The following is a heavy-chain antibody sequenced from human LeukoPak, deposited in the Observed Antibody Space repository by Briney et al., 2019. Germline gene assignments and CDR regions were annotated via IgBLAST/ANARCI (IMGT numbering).Heavy chain of an antibody. CDR2: INPNTGAT. CDR3: ARDDNFQFDS. Sequence: ASVKVSCKASGYTFTAYYMHWVRQAPGQGLEWTGWINPNTGATNYAQKFQGRVTMTRDTSINTAYMDLSRLRSGDTALYYCARDDNFQFDSWGQGTLVTVSS. D-gene: IGHD1-1*01. V-gene: IGHV1-2*02. CDR1: GYTFTAYY. J-gene: IGHJ4*02.